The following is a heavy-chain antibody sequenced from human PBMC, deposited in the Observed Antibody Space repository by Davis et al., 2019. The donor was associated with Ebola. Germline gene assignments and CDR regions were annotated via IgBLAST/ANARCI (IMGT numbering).Heavy chain of an antibody. V-gene: IGHV3-23*01. Sequence: GESLKISCADSVITFSSYAMTWVRQAPGRGLEWVSAISGSGGSTYYADSVKGRFTISRDNSKNTLYLQMNSLRAEDTAVYYCAKDHPAYYDFWSGYYDYWGQGTLVTVSS. CDR2: ISGSGGST. D-gene: IGHD3-3*01. CDR3: AKDHPAYYDFWSGYYDY. J-gene: IGHJ4*02. CDR1: VITFSSYA.